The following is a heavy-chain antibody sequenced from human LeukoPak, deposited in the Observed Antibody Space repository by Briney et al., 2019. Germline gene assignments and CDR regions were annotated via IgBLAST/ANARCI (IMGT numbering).Heavy chain of an antibody. CDR1: GGSFSGYY. V-gene: IGHV4-34*01. CDR3: ASGITMVRGVGRRFDP. Sequence: SETLSLTCAVYGGSFSGYYWSWIRQPPGKGLEWIGEINHSGSTNYNPSLKSRVTISVDTSKNQFSLKLSSVAAADTAVYYCASGITMVRGVGRRFDPWGQGTLVTVSS. J-gene: IGHJ5*02. D-gene: IGHD3-10*01. CDR2: INHSGST.